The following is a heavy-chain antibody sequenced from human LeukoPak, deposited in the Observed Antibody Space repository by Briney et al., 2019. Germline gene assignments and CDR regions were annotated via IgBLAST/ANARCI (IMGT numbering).Heavy chain of an antibody. D-gene: IGHD4-23*01. CDR3: ARAPVEYGGNSPFDY. J-gene: IGHJ4*02. V-gene: IGHV5-51*01. CDR2: IYPGDSDT. Sequence: GESLKISCKGSGYSFTSYWIGWVRQMPGKGLEWMGIIYPGDSDTRYSPSFQGQVTISADKSISTAYLQWSSLKASDTAMYYCARAPVEYGGNSPFDYWGQGTLVTVSS. CDR1: GYSFTSYW.